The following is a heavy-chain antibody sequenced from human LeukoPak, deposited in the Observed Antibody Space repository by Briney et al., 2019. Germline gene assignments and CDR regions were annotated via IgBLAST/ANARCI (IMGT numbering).Heavy chain of an antibody. J-gene: IGHJ6*03. V-gene: IGHV3-49*04. CDR1: GFTFGDYA. Sequence: GGSLRLSCTASGFTFGDYAMSWVRQAPGKGLEWVGSIRSKAYGGTTEYAASVKGRFTISRDDSKSIAYLQMNSLKTEDTAVYYCWGNYYYYMDVWGKGTTVTVSS. CDR3: WGNYYYYMDV. D-gene: IGHD7-27*01. CDR2: IRSKAYGGTT.